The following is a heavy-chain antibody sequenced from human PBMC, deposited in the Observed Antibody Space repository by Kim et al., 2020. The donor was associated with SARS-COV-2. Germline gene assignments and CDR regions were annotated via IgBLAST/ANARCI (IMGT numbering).Heavy chain of an antibody. CDR2: ISGNGRST. Sequence: GGSLRLSCAASGFTFSSYAITWVRQAPGKGLEYVSVISGNGRSTYYADSVEGRFTISRDNSKNTLFLQMNSLRVEDTAVYYCAKNSGSGNPFYYHMDVWGQGATVTVS. D-gene: IGHD3-10*01. CDR3: AKNSGSGNPFYYHMDV. J-gene: IGHJ6*02. CDR1: GFTFSSYA. V-gene: IGHV3-23*01.